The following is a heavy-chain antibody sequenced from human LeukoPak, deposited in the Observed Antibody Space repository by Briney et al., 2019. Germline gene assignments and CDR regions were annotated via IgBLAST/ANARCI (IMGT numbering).Heavy chain of an antibody. V-gene: IGHV3-74*01. CDR1: RFTFSSYW. CDR2: INSDGSST. J-gene: IGHJ4*02. D-gene: IGHD6-19*01. Sequence: PGGSLRLSCAASRFTFSSYWMHWVRQAPGKGLVWVSRINSDGSSTRYADSEKGRFTISRDNAKNTLYLQMNSLRAEDTAVYYCAKDPSRIAVAGPIDYWGQGTLVTVSS. CDR3: AKDPSRIAVAGPIDY.